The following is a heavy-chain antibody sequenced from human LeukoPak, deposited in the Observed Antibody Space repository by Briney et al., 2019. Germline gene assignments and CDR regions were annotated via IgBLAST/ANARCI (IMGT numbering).Heavy chain of an antibody. V-gene: IGHV4-59*01. CDR2: IYYSGST. D-gene: IGHD1-1*01. J-gene: IGHJ3*02. CDR1: GGSISSYY. CDR3: ARAHKLNAFDI. Sequence: SETLSLTCTVSGGSISSYYWSWIRQPPGKGLEWIGYIYYSGSTNYNPSLKSRVTISVDTSKNQFSLKLSSVTVADTAVYYCARAHKLNAFDIWGQGTMVTVSS.